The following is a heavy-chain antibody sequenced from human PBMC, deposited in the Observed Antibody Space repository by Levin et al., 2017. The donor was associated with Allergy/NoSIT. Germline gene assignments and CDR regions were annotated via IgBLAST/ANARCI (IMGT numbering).Heavy chain of an antibody. CDR3: ARALGIDYYYGMDV. V-gene: IGHV1-2*04. CDR2: INPNSGGT. Sequence: ASVKVSCKASGYTFTGYYMHWVRQAPGQGLEWMGWINPNSGGTNYAQKFQGWVTMTRDTSISTAYMELSRLRSDDTAVYYCARALGIDYYYGMDVWGQGTTVTVSS. CDR1: GYTFTGYY. J-gene: IGHJ6*02. D-gene: IGHD7-27*01.